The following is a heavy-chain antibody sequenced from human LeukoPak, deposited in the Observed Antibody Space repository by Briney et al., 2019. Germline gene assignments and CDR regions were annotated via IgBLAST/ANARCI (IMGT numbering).Heavy chain of an antibody. D-gene: IGHD6-13*01. CDR1: GFTFNTYW. CDR2: ISSSSSTI. Sequence: GGSLRPSCAASGFTFNTYWMHWVRQAPGKGLEWVSYISSSSSTIYYADSVKGRFTISRDNAKNSLYLQMNSLRAEDTAVYYCARDPVPIAAAGTATVDVWGQGTTVTVSS. V-gene: IGHV3-48*04. CDR3: ARDPVPIAAAGTATVDV. J-gene: IGHJ6*02.